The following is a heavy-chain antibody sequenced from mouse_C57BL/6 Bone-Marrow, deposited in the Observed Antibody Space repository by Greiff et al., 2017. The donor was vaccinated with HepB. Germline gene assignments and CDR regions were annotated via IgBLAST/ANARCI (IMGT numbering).Heavy chain of an antibody. CDR1: GYAFSSSW. D-gene: IGHD1-1*01. Sequence: VQLQESGPELVKPGASVKISCKASGYAFSSSWMNWVKQRPGKGLEWIGRIYPGDGDTNYNGKFKGKATLTADKSSSTAYMQLSSLTAEDSAVYFCAREVYYYGTFDYWGQGTTLTVSS. CDR3: AREVYYYGTFDY. CDR2: IYPGDGDT. J-gene: IGHJ2*01. V-gene: IGHV1-82*01.